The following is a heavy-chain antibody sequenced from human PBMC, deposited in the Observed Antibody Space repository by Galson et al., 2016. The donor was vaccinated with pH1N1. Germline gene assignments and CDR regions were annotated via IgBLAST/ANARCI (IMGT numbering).Heavy chain of an antibody. V-gene: IGHV5-51*01. CDR3: ARIGSDDPIYYYYMDV. Sequence: QSGAEVKKPGESLKISCKGSGYSFTSYWIAWVRQMPGKGLEWMGIIYPGDSDTRYSTSFQGQVTISADKSINTAYLQWSSLKASDTSMYYCARIGSDDPIYYYYMDVWGKGTTVTVSS. CDR1: GYSFTSYW. CDR2: IYPGDSDT. J-gene: IGHJ6*03. D-gene: IGHD2-21*01.